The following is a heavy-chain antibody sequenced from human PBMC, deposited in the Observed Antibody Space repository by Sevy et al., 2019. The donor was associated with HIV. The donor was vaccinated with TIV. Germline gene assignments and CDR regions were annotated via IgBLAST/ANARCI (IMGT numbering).Heavy chain of an antibody. Sequence: SETLSLTCAVYSESFRRYYWNWIRQSPEKGLEWIGEINHSGTTNYNPSLKSRVTILVDPSRNQFSLKLNSVTAADTAVYYCASDSGTYTYYFDYWGQGTPVTVSS. CDR1: SESFRRYY. CDR2: INHSGTT. J-gene: IGHJ4*02. CDR3: ASDSGTYTYYFDY. V-gene: IGHV4-34*01. D-gene: IGHD1-26*01.